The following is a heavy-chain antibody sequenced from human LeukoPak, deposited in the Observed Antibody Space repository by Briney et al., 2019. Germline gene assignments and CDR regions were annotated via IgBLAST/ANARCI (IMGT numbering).Heavy chain of an antibody. D-gene: IGHD2-21*02. Sequence: PGGSLRLSCAASGFSFSFYWMHWVRQAPGKGPVWVSRIKTDGSIADYADSVKGRFTISRDNAKNTLYLQMNSLRAEDTAVYYCARDPSVVTAPTWFDPWGQGTLVTVSS. V-gene: IGHV3-74*01. CDR3: ARDPSVVTAPTWFDP. CDR2: IKTDGSIA. J-gene: IGHJ5*02. CDR1: GFSFSFYW.